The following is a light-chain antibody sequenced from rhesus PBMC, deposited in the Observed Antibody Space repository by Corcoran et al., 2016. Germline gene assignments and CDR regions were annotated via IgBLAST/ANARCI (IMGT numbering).Light chain of an antibody. J-gene: IGKJ2*01. CDR3: QHYYSPPYS. V-gene: IGKV1-21*01. CDR2: EAS. CDR1: QGITND. Sequence: DIQMTQSPSSLSASVGDRVTITCRASQGITNDLAWYQKKPGETPKLLLYEASSLQSGIPSRFSGSGSGTDFTLTISSLQSEDFATYYCQHYYSPPYSFGQGTKVEIK.